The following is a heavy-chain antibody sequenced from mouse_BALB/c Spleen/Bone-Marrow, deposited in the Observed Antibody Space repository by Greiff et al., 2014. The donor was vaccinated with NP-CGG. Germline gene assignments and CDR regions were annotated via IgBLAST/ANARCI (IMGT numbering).Heavy chain of an antibody. V-gene: IGHV1S16*01. Sequence: VQLQQSGAELVKPGASVKLSCTASGYTFTSYWMHWVKLRPGQGLEWIGEINPTNGGTNYNEKFKRKATLSVDNSSSSAYMQLSSLTAEDSEVYYWTKFAGDYFDDWGPGTTLTVSS. CDR1: GYTFTSYW. CDR2: INPTNGGT. CDR3: TKFAGDYFDD. J-gene: IGHJ2*01.